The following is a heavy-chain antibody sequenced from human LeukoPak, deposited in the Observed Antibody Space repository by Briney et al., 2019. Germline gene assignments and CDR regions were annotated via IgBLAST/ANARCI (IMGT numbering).Heavy chain of an antibody. CDR1: GYTFTSYG. Sequence: GASVKVSCKASGYTFTSYGISGVRQAPGQGLEWMGWISAYNGNTNYAQKLQGRVTMTTDTSTSTAYMELRSLRSDDTAVYYCARGPNLIGYYTFDYWGQGTLVTVSS. CDR2: ISAYNGNT. V-gene: IGHV1-18*01. J-gene: IGHJ4*02. D-gene: IGHD3-9*01. CDR3: ARGPNLIGYYTFDY.